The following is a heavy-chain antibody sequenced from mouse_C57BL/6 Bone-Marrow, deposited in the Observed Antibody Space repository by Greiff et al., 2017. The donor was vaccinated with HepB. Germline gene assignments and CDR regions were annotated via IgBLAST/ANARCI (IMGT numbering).Heavy chain of an antibody. Sequence: QVQLQQSGAELARPGASVKLSCKASGYTFPSYGISWVKQRTGQGLEWIGEIYPRSGNTYYNEKFKGKATLTADKSSSTAYMELRSLTSEDSAVYFCARFQDAFYWYFDVWGTGTTVTVSS. CDR3: ARFQDAFYWYFDV. CDR1: GYTFPSYG. CDR2: IYPRSGNT. V-gene: IGHV1-81*01. J-gene: IGHJ1*03.